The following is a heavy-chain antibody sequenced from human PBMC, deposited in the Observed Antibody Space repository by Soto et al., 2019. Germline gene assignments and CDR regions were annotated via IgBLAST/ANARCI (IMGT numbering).Heavy chain of an antibody. D-gene: IGHD2-8*01. J-gene: IGHJ3*02. CDR1: GYTFTSYD. CDR3: ARVDCTNGVCYKGAFDI. Sequence: GASVKVSCKASGYTFTSYDINWVRQATGQGLEWMGWMNPNSGNTGYAQKFQGRVTMTRNTSISTAYMELSSLRSEDTAVYYCARVDCTNGVCYKGAFDIWGQGTMVT. V-gene: IGHV1-8*01. CDR2: MNPNSGNT.